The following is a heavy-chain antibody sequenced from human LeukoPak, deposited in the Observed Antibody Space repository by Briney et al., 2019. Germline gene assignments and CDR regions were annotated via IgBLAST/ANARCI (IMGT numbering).Heavy chain of an antibody. CDR1: GYTFTTYY. J-gene: IGHJ4*02. Sequence: ASVKVSCKASGYTFTTYYMHWVRQAPGQGLDWMGIINPSGGSTIYAQKFLGRVTMTRDTSTNTVHMDLSSLRSDDTAVYYCARGGMGIQLWSFDDWGQGTLVTVSS. CDR2: INPSGGST. CDR3: ARGGMGIQLWSFDD. D-gene: IGHD5-18*01. V-gene: IGHV1-46*01.